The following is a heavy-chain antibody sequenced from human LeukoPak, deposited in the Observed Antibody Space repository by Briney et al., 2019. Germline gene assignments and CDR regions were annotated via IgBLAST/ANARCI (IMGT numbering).Heavy chain of an antibody. D-gene: IGHD3-10*01. CDR2: ISYDGSNK. V-gene: IGHV3-30*18. CDR3: AKTLTGSWFDP. J-gene: IGHJ5*02. CDR1: GFTFSSYG. Sequence: GGSLRLSCAASGFTFSSYGMRWVRQAPGKGLEWVAVISYDGSNKYYADSVKGRFTISRDNSKNTLYLQMNSLRAEDTAVYYCAKTLTGSWFDPWGQGTLVTVSS.